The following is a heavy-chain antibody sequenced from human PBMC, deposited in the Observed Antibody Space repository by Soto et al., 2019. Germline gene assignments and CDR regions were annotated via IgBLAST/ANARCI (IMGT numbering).Heavy chain of an antibody. CDR1: GYTFTSYA. CDR2: INAGNGNT. V-gene: IGHV1-3*01. CDR3: ARSTGSYYVWFDP. Sequence: ASVKVSCKASGYTFTSYAMHWVRQAPGQRLEWMGWINAGNGNTRYSQKFQGRVTITRDTSASTAYMELSSLRSEDTAVYYCARSTGSYYVWFDPWGQGSLVTGAS. J-gene: IGHJ5*02. D-gene: IGHD1-26*01.